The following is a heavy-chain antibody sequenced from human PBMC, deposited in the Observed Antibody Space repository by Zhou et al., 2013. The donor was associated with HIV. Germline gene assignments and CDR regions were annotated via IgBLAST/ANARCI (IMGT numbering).Heavy chain of an antibody. J-gene: IGHJ6*03. Sequence: QVQLVQSGAEVKKPGSSVKVSCKASGDTFSTDVISWVRQARGQGLEWMGGVSPLHSVVHYPPKFQDRVTIIADESTSTAYMELTGLTSEDTAVYYCARTLESSGKYGYYYYYYMDVWGNGTTVTVSS. V-gene: IGHV1-69*04. D-gene: IGHD1-26*01. CDR1: GDTFSTDV. CDR2: VSPLHSVV. CDR3: ARTLESSGKYGYYYYYYMDV.